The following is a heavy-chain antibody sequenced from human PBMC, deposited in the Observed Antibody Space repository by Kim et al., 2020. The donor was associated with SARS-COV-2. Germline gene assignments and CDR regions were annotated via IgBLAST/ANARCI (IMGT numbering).Heavy chain of an antibody. V-gene: IGHV3-23*01. CDR1: GFTFSSYA. CDR2: ISGSGGST. D-gene: IGHD1-20*01. CDR3: AKDRRGPPRITGTTWYAFDI. Sequence: GGSLRLSCAASGFTFSSYAMSWVRQAPGKGLEWVSAISGSGGSTYYADSVKGRFTISRDNSKNTLYLQMNSLRAEDTAVYYCAKDRRGPPRITGTTWYAFDIWGQGTMVTVSS. J-gene: IGHJ3*02.